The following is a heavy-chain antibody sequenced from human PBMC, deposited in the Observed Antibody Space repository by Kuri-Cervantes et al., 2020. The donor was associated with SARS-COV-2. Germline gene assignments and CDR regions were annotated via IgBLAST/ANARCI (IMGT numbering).Heavy chain of an antibody. Sequence: GGSLRLSCKGSGYSFTNYWIGWVRQMPGRGLEWMGIIYPADSDTRYSPSFQGQVTISADKSIGTAFLQWSSLQASDTAMYYCVRRAHRDQVDYHYMDVWGKGTTVTVSS. D-gene: IGHD1-26*01. CDR2: IYPADSDT. CDR1: GYSFTNYW. CDR3: VRRAHRDQVDYHYMDV. J-gene: IGHJ6*03. V-gene: IGHV5-51*01.